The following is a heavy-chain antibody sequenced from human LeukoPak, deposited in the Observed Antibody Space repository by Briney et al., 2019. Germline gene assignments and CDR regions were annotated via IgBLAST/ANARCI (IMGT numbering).Heavy chain of an antibody. J-gene: IGHJ2*01. D-gene: IGHD6-13*01. CDR2: IYHSGST. V-gene: IGHV4-30-2*02. Sequence: PSETLSLTCTVSGGSIRSGGYSWSWIRQPPGKGLEWIGYIYHSGSTYYNPSLKSRVTISVDRSKNQFSLKLSSVTAADTAVYYCARTYGSSGLGYFDLWGRGTLVTVSS. CDR1: GGSIRSGGYS. CDR3: ARTYGSSGLGYFDL.